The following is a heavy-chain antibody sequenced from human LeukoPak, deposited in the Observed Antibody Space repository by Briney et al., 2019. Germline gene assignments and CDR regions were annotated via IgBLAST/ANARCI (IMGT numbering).Heavy chain of an antibody. CDR3: AKDQVLYCSGECYGAIDG. CDR1: GFSFSSPS. D-gene: IGHD2-21*01. CDR2: IVIVGSTT. J-gene: IGHJ3*01. V-gene: IGHV3-48*01. Sequence: GGSLRLSCEASGFSFSSPSMSWVRPAPRKRLEWVSHIVIVGSTTYYAESEKRRFTISGDNAKNSLYLQMNRLTVEDTAVYYGAKDQVLYCSGECYGAIDGWGQGTLVTVSS.